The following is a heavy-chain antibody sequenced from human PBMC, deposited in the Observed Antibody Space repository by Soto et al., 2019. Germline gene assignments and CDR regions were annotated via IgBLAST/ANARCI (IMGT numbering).Heavy chain of an antibody. J-gene: IGHJ6*02. CDR3: ICIFSGGYGYGFYYYGMNV. Sequence: PSETLSLTCTVSGGSISSSSYYWGWIRQPPGKGLEWIGSIYYSGSTYYNPSLKSRVTISVDTSKSQFSLKLSSVTAADTAVYYCICIFSGGYGYGFYYYGMNVWGQGTTVPVSS. CDR2: IYYSGST. V-gene: IGHV4-39*01. CDR1: GGSISSSSYY. D-gene: IGHD5-18*01.